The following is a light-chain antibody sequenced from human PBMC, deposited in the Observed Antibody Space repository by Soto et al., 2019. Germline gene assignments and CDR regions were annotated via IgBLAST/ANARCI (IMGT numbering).Light chain of an antibody. CDR1: SSDVGGYNF. Sequence: QSALAQPASVSGSPGQSITISCTGTSSDVGGYNFVSWYQQHPGKAPKLMISEVSNRPSGVSNRFSGSKSGNTASLTISGLQAEDEADYYCSSYTSSTSYVFATGTKVTVL. CDR2: EVS. J-gene: IGLJ1*01. V-gene: IGLV2-14*01. CDR3: SSYTSSTSYV.